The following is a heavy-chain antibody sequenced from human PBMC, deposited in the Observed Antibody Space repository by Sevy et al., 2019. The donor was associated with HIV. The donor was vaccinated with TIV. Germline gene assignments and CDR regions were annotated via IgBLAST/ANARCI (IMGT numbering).Heavy chain of an antibody. Sequence: SETLSLTCTVSGGSISSSSYYWVWIRQPPGKGLEWIGSIYYSGSTYYNPSLKSRVTISVDASKNQFSLKLSSVTAADPAVYYCARQGLLRDYDFWSGYYRKWFDPWGQGTLVTVSS. CDR1: GGSISSSSYY. D-gene: IGHD3-3*01. J-gene: IGHJ5*02. CDR3: ARQGLLRDYDFWSGYYRKWFDP. CDR2: IYYSGST. V-gene: IGHV4-39*01.